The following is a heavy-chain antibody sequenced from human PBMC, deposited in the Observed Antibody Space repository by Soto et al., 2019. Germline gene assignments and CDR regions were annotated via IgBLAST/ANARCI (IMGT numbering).Heavy chain of an antibody. CDR1: GFSLSTSGVG. J-gene: IGHJ6*02. Sequence: QITLKESGPTLVKPTQTLTLTCTFSGFSLSTSGVGVGWIRQPPGKALEWLALIYWDDDKRYSPSLKRRLTIXKXXSKNQLVLTMTHMDPVDTATYYCAHTLPPWGGMDVWGQGTTVTVSS. D-gene: IGHD7-27*01. CDR3: AHTLPPWGGMDV. V-gene: IGHV2-5*02. CDR2: IYWDDDK.